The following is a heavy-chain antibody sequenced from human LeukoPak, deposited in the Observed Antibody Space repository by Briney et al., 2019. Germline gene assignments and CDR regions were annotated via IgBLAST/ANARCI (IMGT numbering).Heavy chain of an antibody. D-gene: IGHD4-17*01. CDR1: GGSISSYY. Sequence: SETLSLTCTVSGGSISSYYWSWIRQPPGKGLEWIGYIYYSGSTNYNPSLKSRVTISVDTSKNQFSLKLSSVTAADTAVYYCARGQAVSWFDPWGQGTLVTVSS. V-gene: IGHV4-59*01. CDR2: IYYSGST. CDR3: ARGQAVSWFDP. J-gene: IGHJ5*02.